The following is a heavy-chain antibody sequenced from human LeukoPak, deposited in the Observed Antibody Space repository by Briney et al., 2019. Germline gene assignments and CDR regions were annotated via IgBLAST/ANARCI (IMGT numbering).Heavy chain of an antibody. CDR3: ARDRVAVAGRKFDY. Sequence: PGGSLRLSCVASGFTFDYYGMHWVRQAPGKGLEWVAITWYDGSNTEYAASVKGRFTISRDNSKNTLFLQMNSLRPDDTAVNYCARDRVAVAGRKFDYWGQGTLLTVSS. D-gene: IGHD6-19*01. CDR2: TWYDGSNT. J-gene: IGHJ4*02. V-gene: IGHV3-33*01. CDR1: GFTFDYYG.